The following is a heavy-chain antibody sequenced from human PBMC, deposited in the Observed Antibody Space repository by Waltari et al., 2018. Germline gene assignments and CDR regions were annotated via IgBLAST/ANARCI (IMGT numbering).Heavy chain of an antibody. CDR3: AKSGSSGGYFDY. J-gene: IGHJ4*02. CDR2: ISYDGSNK. Sequence: QAPGKVLEWVAIISYDGSNKYYASPMKGRFTSSEDNSKNTLYLQMNSLRAEDTAVYYCAKSGSSGGYFDYWGQGTLVTVSS. V-gene: IGHV3-30*18. D-gene: IGHD3-10*01.